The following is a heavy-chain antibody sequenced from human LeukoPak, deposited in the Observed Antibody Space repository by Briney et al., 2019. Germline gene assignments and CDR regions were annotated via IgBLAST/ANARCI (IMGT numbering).Heavy chain of an antibody. CDR2: IWYDGSNK. J-gene: IGHJ4*02. CDR3: ARAVYIPRDFSGWLDY. V-gene: IGHV3-33*01. D-gene: IGHD6-19*01. Sequence: GGFLRLSCATSGFTFSSYGMHWVRQAPGKGLEWVAVIWYDGSNKYYADSVKGRFTISRDNSKNTLDLQMNSLRAEDTAVYYCARAVYIPRDFSGWLDYWGQTTLVGVSS. CDR1: GFTFSSYG.